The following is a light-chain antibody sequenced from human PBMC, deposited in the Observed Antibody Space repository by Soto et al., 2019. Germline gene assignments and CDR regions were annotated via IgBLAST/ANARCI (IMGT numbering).Light chain of an antibody. CDR3: QQYANLPPT. CDR1: QDVSNY. V-gene: IGKV1-33*01. CDR2: DAS. J-gene: IGKJ2*01. Sequence: DLQMTQSPSSLSASVGDRVTITCQASQDVSNYLNWYQQKPGKAPKLLIYDASNLETGVPSRFSGSGSGTDFTFTISSLQPEDIATYYCQQYANLPPTFGQGTRLEIK.